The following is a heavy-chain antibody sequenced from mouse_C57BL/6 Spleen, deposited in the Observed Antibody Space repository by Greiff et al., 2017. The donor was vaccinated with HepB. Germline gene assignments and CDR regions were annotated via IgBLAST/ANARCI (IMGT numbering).Heavy chain of an antibody. J-gene: IGHJ2*01. V-gene: IGHV1-50*01. CDR2: IDPSDSYT. Sequence: QVQLQQPGAELVKPGASVKLSCKASGYTFTSYWMQWVKQRPGQGLEWIGEIDPSDSYTNYNQKFKGKATLTVDTSSSTAYMQLSSLTSEDSAVYYCARSVFDDWGKGTTLTVSS. CDR3: ARSVFDD. CDR1: GYTFTSYW.